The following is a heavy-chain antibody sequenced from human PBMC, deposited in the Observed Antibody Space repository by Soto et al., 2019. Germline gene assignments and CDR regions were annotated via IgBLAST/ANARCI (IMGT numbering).Heavy chain of an antibody. CDR2: ISYDGSNK. CDR3: ARVFGSYALLYYGMDV. Sequence: GGSLRLFCAASGVTFSSCAMHLVRQARGKGLEWVAVISYDGSNKYDADSVKGRFTIARDNSKITLYLQVNSLRAEDTAVYYCARVFGSYALLYYGMDVWGQGTTVTV. V-gene: IGHV3-30-3*01. D-gene: IGHD1-26*01. J-gene: IGHJ6*02. CDR1: GVTFSSCA.